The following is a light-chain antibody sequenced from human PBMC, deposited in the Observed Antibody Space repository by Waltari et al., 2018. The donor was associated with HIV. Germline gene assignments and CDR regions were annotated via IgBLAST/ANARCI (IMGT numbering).Light chain of an antibody. Sequence: QSALTQPASVSGSPGQSITISCTGTSSDVGSYNLVSWYQQHPGKAPKLMIYEVSKRPSGVSNRFSGSKSGNTASLTISGLQAEDKADYYCCSYAGSSTHVFGSGTKVTVL. CDR1: SSDVGSYNL. CDR2: EVS. CDR3: CSYAGSSTHV. V-gene: IGLV2-23*02. J-gene: IGLJ1*01.